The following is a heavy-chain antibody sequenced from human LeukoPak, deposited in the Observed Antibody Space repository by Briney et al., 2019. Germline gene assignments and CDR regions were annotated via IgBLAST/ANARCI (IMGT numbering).Heavy chain of an antibody. D-gene: IGHD6-19*01. CDR2: IIPIFGTP. CDR3: ARGQWLVSGFDI. V-gene: IGHV1-69*06. Sequence: ASVKVSCKASGGTLSSYAMSWVRQAPGQGLEWMGGIIPIFGTPNYAQKFQGRVTITADKSTSTAYMELSSLRSEDTAVYYCARGQWLVSGFDIWGQGTMVTVSS. CDR1: GGTLSSYA. J-gene: IGHJ3*02.